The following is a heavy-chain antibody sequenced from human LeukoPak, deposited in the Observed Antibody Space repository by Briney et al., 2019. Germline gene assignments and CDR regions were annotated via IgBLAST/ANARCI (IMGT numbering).Heavy chain of an antibody. D-gene: IGHD6-13*01. CDR1: GGSISSYY. V-gene: IGHV4-4*07. CDR2: IYTSGST. CDR3: TIGGASGSLAH. Sequence: SETLSLTCTVSGGSISSYYWSWIRQPAGKGLERIGRIYTSGSTNYNPSLKSRVTMSVDTSKNQFSLKLSSVTAADTAVYYCTIGGASGSLAHWGPGTLVTVSS. J-gene: IGHJ4*02.